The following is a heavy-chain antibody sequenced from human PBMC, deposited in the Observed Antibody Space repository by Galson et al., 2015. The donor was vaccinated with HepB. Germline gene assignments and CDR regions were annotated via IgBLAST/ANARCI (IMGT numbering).Heavy chain of an antibody. CDR1: GFTFSSYT. CDR2: ISSTGTTM. CDR3: ARVYFGSGSSSAYWYFDL. Sequence: SLRLSCAASGFTFSSYTMNWVRQAPGKGLESVSYISSTGTTMYYADSAKGRFTISRDNAQNSLYLQMNSLRDEDTAVYYCARVYFGSGSSSAYWYFDLWGRGAVVTVSS. V-gene: IGHV3-48*02. D-gene: IGHD3-10*01. J-gene: IGHJ2*01.